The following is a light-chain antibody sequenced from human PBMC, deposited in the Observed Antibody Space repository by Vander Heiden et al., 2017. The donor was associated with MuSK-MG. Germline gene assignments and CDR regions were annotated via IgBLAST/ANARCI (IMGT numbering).Light chain of an antibody. V-gene: IGKV3-20*01. CDR2: GAT. CDR3: HQFKCSLLT. J-gene: IGKJ3*01. CDR1: QSLSGSY. Sequence: EFVLTQSPVTLSLSPGDRATLPCRASQSLSGSYYTYHQKPRGPPPRLLFDGATTTAASPPDSSSGSGSRADFPTIMSSLADEDVAEYYCHQFKCSLLTFGHGTKVEIK.